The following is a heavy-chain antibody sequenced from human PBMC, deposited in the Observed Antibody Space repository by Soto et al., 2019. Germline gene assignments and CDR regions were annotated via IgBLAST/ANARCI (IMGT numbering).Heavy chain of an antibody. V-gene: IGHV3-53*01. CDR2: IYSGGST. Sequence: EVQLVESGGGLIQPGGSLRLSCAASGFTVSSNYMSWVRQAPGKGLEWVSVIYSGGSTYYAASVKGRFTISRDNSKNTLYLQMNSLRAEDTAVYYCARDRVESGYPEYFQHWGQGTRVSVSS. D-gene: IGHD3-22*01. CDR1: GFTVSSNY. CDR3: ARDRVESGYPEYFQH. J-gene: IGHJ1*01.